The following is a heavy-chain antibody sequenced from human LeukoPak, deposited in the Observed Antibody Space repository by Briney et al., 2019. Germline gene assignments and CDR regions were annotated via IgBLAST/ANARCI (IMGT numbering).Heavy chain of an antibody. D-gene: IGHD3-16*01. CDR3: AKGGHLDV. CDR1: GVSFITYW. Sequence: GGSLRLSCAASGVSFITYWMSWVRQAPGKGLEWVANINPDGSEKYYVDSVKGRFTISRGNAKNSLYLQMNSLIAEDTAVYYCAKGGHLDVWGKGTTVTVSS. V-gene: IGHV3-7*01. CDR2: INPDGSEK. J-gene: IGHJ6*04.